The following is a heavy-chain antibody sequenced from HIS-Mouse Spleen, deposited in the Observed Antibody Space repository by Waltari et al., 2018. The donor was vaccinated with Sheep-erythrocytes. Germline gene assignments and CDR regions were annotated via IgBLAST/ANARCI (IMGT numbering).Heavy chain of an antibody. CDR2: IKQDGSEK. D-gene: IGHD1-7*01. V-gene: IGHV3-7*01. CDR1: GFTFSSYW. Sequence: EVQLVESGGGLVQPGGSLRLSCAASGFTFSSYWMSWVRQAPGKGLEGVGNIKQDGSEKYYVDSVKGRFTIPRDKAKNSLYLQMNSLRAEDTAVYYCARAVAGTPDAFDIWGQGTMVTVSS. J-gene: IGHJ3*02. CDR3: ARAVAGTPDAFDI.